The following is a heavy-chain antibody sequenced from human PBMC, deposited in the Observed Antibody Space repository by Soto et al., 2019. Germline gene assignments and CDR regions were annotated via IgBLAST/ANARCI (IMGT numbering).Heavy chain of an antibody. D-gene: IGHD6-13*01. V-gene: IGHV2-5*02. CDR2: IYWDDDK. CDR3: AHRLGIAAAGTGSWFDP. CDR1: GFSLSTSGVG. Sequence: QITLKESGPTLVKPTQTLTLTCTFSGFSLSTSGVGVGWIRQPPGKALEWLALIYWDDDKRYSPSLKSRLTITKDTSKNKVVLTMTNMDPVDTATYYCAHRLGIAAAGTGSWFDPWGHGTLVTVSS. J-gene: IGHJ5*02.